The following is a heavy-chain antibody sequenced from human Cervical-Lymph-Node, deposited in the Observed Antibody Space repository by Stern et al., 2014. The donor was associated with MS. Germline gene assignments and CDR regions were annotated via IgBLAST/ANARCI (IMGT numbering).Heavy chain of an antibody. D-gene: IGHD4-17*01. CDR3: ARAHDYEDY. CDR1: GFTFSSYA. Sequence: QVQLVESGGGVVQPGRSLRLSCAASGFTFSSYAMHWVRQAPGKGLEWVAVISYDGSNKYYADSVKGRFTISRDNSKNTLYLQMNSLRAEDTAVYYCARAHDYEDYWGQGTLVTVSS. V-gene: IGHV3-30*01. J-gene: IGHJ4*02. CDR2: ISYDGSNK.